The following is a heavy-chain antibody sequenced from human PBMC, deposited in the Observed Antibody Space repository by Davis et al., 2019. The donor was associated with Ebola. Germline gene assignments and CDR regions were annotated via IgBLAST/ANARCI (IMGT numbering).Heavy chain of an antibody. CDR2: INHSGST. Sequence: MPSETLSLTCAVYGGSFSSYYWSWIRQPPGKGLEWIGEINHSGSTNYNPSLKSRVTISVDTSKNQFSLKLNSVTAADTAVYYCARPDHVGPDNWFDPWGQGTLVTVSS. J-gene: IGHJ5*02. V-gene: IGHV4-34*01. CDR1: GGSFSSYY. D-gene: IGHD1-14*01. CDR3: ARPDHVGPDNWFDP.